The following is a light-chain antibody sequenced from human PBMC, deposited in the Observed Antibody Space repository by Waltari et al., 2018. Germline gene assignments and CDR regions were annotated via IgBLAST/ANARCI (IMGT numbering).Light chain of an antibody. J-gene: IGLJ2*01. CDR1: SLRSYY. CDR2: GKN. V-gene: IGLV3-19*01. CDR3: NYRDSSGNHPRVV. Sequence: SSELTQDPAVSVALGQTVRITCQGDSLRSYYASWYQQKPGQAPVLVIYGKNNRPSGITDRFSGSSSGNTASLTITGAQAEDEADYYCNYRDSSGNHPRVVFGGGTKLTVL.